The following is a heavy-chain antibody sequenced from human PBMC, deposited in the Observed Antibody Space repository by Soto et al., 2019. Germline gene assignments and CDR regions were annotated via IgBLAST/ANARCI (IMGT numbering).Heavy chain of an antibody. CDR3: VRTDRDFYGLDV. J-gene: IGHJ6*02. CDR2: TSAAGDP. V-gene: IGHV3-13*05. CDR1: GFTFRNYD. Sequence: EVQLVESGGGLVQPGGSLRLSCEASGFTFRNYDMHWVRQGTGKGLEWVSGTSAAGDPDYADSVEGRFTISRENAQNSFFLQMNSLRVGDTAVYYCVRTDRDFYGLDVWGQGTTVIVSS.